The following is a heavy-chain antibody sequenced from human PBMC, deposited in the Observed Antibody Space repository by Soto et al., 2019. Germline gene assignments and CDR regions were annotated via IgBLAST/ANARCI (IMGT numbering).Heavy chain of an antibody. CDR1: GGSISSGGYY. V-gene: IGHV4-31*03. CDR2: IYYSGST. CDR3: ARGPYAGWFDP. J-gene: IGHJ5*02. Sequence: PSETLSLTCTVSGGSISSGGYYWSWIRQHPGKGLEWIGYIYYSGSTYYNPSLKSRVTISVDTSKNQFSLKLSSVTAADTAVYYCARGPYAGWFDPWGQGTLVTVSS.